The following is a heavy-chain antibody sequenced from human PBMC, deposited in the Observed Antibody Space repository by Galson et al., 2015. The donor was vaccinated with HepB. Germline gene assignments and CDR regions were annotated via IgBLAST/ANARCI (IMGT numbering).Heavy chain of an antibody. J-gene: IGHJ4*02. Sequence: SLRLSCAVSGFTFSSHAMTWVRQAPGKGLELVSYISNSGRTKNYADSVKGRFTISRDNSKNTLYLQMNSLRAEDTAVYYCAKDPGRGYSYGYYYFDYWGQGTLVTVSS. CDR2: ISNSGRTK. D-gene: IGHD5-18*01. V-gene: IGHV3-48*01. CDR1: GFTFSSHA. CDR3: AKDPGRGYSYGYYYFDY.